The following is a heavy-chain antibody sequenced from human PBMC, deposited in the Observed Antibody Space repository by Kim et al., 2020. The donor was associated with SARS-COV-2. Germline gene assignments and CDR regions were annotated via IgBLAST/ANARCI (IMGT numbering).Heavy chain of an antibody. J-gene: IGHJ4*02. V-gene: IGHV3-30*03. Sequence: NKNYPDSVKCPFTISIDNSKNPLYLQMNSLKAEDTAVYYCARPRDYYFDYWGQGTLVTVSS. CDR2: NK. CDR3: ARPRDYYFDY.